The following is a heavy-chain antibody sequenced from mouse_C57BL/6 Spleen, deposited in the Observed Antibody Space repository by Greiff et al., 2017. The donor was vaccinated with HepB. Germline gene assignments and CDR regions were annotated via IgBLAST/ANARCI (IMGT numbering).Heavy chain of an antibody. V-gene: IGHV1-55*01. Sequence: QVQLQQPGAELVKPGASVKMSCKASGYTFTSYWITWVKQRPGQGLEWIGDIYPGSGSTNYNEKFKSKATLTVDTSSSTAYMQLSSRTSEDSAVYDCERQKLREAMDYWGQGTSVTVSS. CDR1: GYTFTSYW. CDR3: ERQKLREAMDY. CDR2: IYPGSGST. J-gene: IGHJ4*01. D-gene: IGHD4-1*01.